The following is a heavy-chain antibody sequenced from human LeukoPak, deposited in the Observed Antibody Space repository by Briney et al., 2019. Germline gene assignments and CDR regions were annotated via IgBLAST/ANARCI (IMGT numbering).Heavy chain of an antibody. D-gene: IGHD6-13*01. CDR3: ARDWVAAASVDY. Sequence: PGRSLRLSCAASGFTFSSYAMHWVRQAPGKGLEWVAVISYDGSNKYYADSVKGRFTISRDNSKNTLYLQMNSLRAEDTAVYYCARDWVAAASVDYWGQGTLVTVSS. V-gene: IGHV3-30-3*01. J-gene: IGHJ4*02. CDR1: GFTFSSYA. CDR2: ISYDGSNK.